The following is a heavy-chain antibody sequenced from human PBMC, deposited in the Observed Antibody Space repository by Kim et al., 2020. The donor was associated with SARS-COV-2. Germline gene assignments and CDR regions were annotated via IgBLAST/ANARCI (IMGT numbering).Heavy chain of an antibody. V-gene: IGHV3-48*03. CDR2: ISSSGSTI. CDR3: ARELPSKDYDAFDY. D-gene: IGHD4-17*01. Sequence: GGSLRLSCAASGFTFSSYEMNWVRQAPGKGLEWVSYISSSGSTIYYADSVKGRFTISRDNAKNSLYLQMNSLRAEDTAVYYCARELPSKDYDAFDYWGQGTLVTVSS. J-gene: IGHJ4*02. CDR1: GFTFSSYE.